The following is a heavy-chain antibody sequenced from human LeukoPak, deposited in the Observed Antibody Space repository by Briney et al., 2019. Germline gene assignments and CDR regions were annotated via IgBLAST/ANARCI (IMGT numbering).Heavy chain of an antibody. Sequence: PGGSLRLSCAASGFTFSNYGMDWVRQAPEEPPAPLSPTPSSSSSIYYADSVKGRFTISRDNARNSVFLQMNSLRAEDTAVYYCARGGAARPDYWGQGTLVTVSS. D-gene: IGHD6-6*01. V-gene: IGHV3-21*01. CDR3: ARGGAARPDY. CDR2: TPSSSSSI. CDR1: GFTFSNYG. J-gene: IGHJ4*02.